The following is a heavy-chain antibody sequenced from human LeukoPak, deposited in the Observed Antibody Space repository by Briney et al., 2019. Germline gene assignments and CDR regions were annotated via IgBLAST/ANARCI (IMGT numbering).Heavy chain of an antibody. J-gene: IGHJ6*02. CDR1: GFTFSSYA. D-gene: IGHD3-3*01. CDR3: AKDSATIFGVVIPYYYYYYGMDV. V-gene: IGHV3-23*01. CDR2: ISGSGGST. Sequence: PGGSLRLSCAASGFTFSSYAMSWAPQAPGKGLEWVSAISGSGGSTYYADSVKGRFTISRDNSKNTLYLQMNSLRAEDTAVYYCAKDSATIFGVVIPYYYYYYGMDVWGQGTTVTVSS.